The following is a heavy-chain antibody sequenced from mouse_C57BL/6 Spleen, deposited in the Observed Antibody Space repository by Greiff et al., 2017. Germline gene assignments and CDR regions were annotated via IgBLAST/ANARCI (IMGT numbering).Heavy chain of an antibody. D-gene: IGHD2-5*01. V-gene: IGHV3-6*01. J-gene: IGHJ3*01. Sequence: ESGPGLVKPSQSLSLTCSVTGYSITSGYYWNWIRQFPGNKLEWMGYISYDGNNNYNPSLKNQISITRVTSKNQFFLKLNSVTTEDTATYYCATYYSNLAWFAYWGQGTLVTVSA. CDR1: GYSITSGYY. CDR2: ISYDGNN. CDR3: ATYYSNLAWFAY.